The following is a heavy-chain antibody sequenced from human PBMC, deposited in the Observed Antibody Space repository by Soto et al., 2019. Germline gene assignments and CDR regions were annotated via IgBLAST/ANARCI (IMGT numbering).Heavy chain of an antibody. CDR1: GFTFGDFG. CDR3: AKGKYCSSTSCYTLLGLDV. CDR2: IRSKGYGGTT. J-gene: IGHJ6*02. Sequence: GGSLRLSCTGSGFTFGDFGMSWFRQAPGKGLEWLSFIRSKGYGGTTESAASVRGRFITSRDDSKSIAYLQMNSLRAEDTAVYYCAKGKYCSSTSCYTLLGLDVWGQGTTVTVSS. D-gene: IGHD2-2*02. V-gene: IGHV3-49*03.